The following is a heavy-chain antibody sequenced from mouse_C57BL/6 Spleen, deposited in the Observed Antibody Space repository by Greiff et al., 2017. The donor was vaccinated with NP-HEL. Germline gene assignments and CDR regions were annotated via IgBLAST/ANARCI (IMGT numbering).Heavy chain of an antibody. CDR2: INPYNGDT. Sequence: VQLQQSGPELVKPGDSVKISCKASGYSFTGYFMNWVMQSHGKSLEWIGRINPYNGDTFYNQKFKGKATLTVDKSSSTAHMELRSLTSEDSAVYYCARYYYGSSLYAMDYWGQGTSVTVSS. D-gene: IGHD1-1*01. J-gene: IGHJ4*01. CDR1: GYSFTGYF. V-gene: IGHV1-20*01. CDR3: ARYYYGSSLYAMDY.